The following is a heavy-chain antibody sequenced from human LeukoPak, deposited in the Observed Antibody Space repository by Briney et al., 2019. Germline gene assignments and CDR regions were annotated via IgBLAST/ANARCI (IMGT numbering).Heavy chain of an antibody. CDR3: ARGSPHWFDP. CDR2: IYYSGSA. Sequence: PSETLSLTCTVSGGSISSGGYYWSWIRQHPGKGLEWIGYIYYSGSAYYNQSLKSRVTISVDTSKNQFSLKLSSVTAADTAVYYCARGSPHWFDPWGQGTLVTVSS. CDR1: GGSISSGGYY. V-gene: IGHV4-31*03. J-gene: IGHJ5*02.